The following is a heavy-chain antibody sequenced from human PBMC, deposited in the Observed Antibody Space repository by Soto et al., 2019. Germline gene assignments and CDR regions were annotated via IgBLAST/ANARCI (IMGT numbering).Heavy chain of an antibody. CDR2: INPNSGGT. V-gene: IGHV1-2*04. J-gene: IGHJ6*02. CDR1: GYTFTGYY. Sequence: ASVKVSCKASGYTFTGYYMHWVRQAPRQGLEWMGWINPNSGGTNYAQKFQGWVTMTRDTSISTAYMELSRLRSDDTAVYYCARGRPAAQSQGYYYYGMDVWGQGTTVTVSS. CDR3: ARGRPAAQSQGYYYYGMDV. D-gene: IGHD2-2*01.